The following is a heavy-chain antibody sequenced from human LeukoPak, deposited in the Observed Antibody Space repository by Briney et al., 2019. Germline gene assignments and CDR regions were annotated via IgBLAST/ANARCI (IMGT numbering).Heavy chain of an antibody. Sequence: PSETLSFTCSGYGGSFSGYYWRWIRQPPGKGLEGIGEINHSESTNYYPTLKSRVTISVDTSKNQFSLKLSSVAAADTAVYYCARAPRRGYNSSPTIWFDPWGQGTLVTVSS. J-gene: IGHJ5*02. V-gene: IGHV4-34*01. D-gene: IGHD6-6*01. CDR2: INHSEST. CDR3: ARAPRRGYNSSPTIWFDP. CDR1: GGSFSGYY.